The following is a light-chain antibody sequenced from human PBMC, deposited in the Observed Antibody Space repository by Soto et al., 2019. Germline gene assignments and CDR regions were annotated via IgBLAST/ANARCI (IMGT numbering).Light chain of an antibody. Sequence: DLQMTQSPSTLSASVGDRVTITCRASQSISEWLAWYQQKPGRAPKLLIYDASSLESGVPSRFSGSGSGTEFTLTISSLQPDDFATYYCQHYNSYSEAFGQGTKVDIK. CDR3: QHYNSYSEA. CDR2: DAS. J-gene: IGKJ1*01. V-gene: IGKV1-5*01. CDR1: QSISEW.